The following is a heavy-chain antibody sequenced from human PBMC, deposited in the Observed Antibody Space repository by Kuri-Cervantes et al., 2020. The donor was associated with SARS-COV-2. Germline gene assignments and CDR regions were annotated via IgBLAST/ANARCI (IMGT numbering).Heavy chain of an antibody. Sequence: SETLSLTCTVSGGSISSSSYYWGWIRQPPGKGLEWIGSIYYSGGTYYNPSLKSRVTISVDTYKNQFSLKLSSVTAADTAVYYCARQMMSSITIFGVVITRNWFDPWGQGTLVTVSS. V-gene: IGHV4-39*01. CDR3: ARQMMSSITIFGVVITRNWFDP. D-gene: IGHD3-3*01. J-gene: IGHJ5*02. CDR2: IYYSGGT. CDR1: GGSISSSSYY.